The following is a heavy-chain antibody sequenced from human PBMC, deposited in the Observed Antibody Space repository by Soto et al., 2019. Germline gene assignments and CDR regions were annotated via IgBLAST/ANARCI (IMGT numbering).Heavy chain of an antibody. J-gene: IGHJ4*02. D-gene: IGHD2-15*01. CDR1: GFSFSTHA. CDR3: VRDHGCTTGRGTGYFDS. CDR2: ISFDGGIK. Sequence: QVQLVESGGGVVQPGRSLRLSCAATGFSFSTHAMYWVRQAPGKGLEWVAVISFDGGIKYYADAVKGRFTISRDNSKNTVFLQPNSVSPEDSAVYFCVRDHGCTTGRGTGYFDSWGQGALVTVSS. V-gene: IGHV3-30*03.